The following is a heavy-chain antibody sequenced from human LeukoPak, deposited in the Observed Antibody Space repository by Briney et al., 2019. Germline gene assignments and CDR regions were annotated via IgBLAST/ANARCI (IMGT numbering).Heavy chain of an antibody. CDR2: IRNKVNSYTT. CDR1: GFTSSDHY. V-gene: IGHV3-72*01. Sequence: PGGSLRLSCVVSGFTSSDHYIDWARQAPGKGLEWVGRIRNKVNSYTTEYAASAKDRFTISRDDSKNSVWLQMNSLKTEDSAVYYCATSNSNGLSLFDYWGQGTLVTVSS. J-gene: IGHJ4*02. D-gene: IGHD6-25*01. CDR3: ATSNSNGLSLFDY.